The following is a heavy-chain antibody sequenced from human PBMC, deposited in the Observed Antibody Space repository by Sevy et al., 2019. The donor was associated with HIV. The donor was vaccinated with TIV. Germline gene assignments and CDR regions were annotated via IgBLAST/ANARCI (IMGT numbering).Heavy chain of an antibody. J-gene: IGHJ4*02. D-gene: IGHD2-8*01. Sequence: GRSLRLSCAASGFTFSKYSMSWVRQPTGKGLEWVSTLSFGCGEINHADSVKGRFTSSRDNSKSSVYLQMNNLRPDDTAVYYCAREGCTKPHDYWGQGTLVTVSS. CDR1: GFTFSKYS. CDR2: LSFGCGEI. CDR3: AREGCTKPHDY. V-gene: IGHV3-23*01.